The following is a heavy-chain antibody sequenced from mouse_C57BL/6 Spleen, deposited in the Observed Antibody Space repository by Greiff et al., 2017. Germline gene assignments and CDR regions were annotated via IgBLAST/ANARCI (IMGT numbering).Heavy chain of an antibody. CDR1: GYTFTDYN. J-gene: IGHJ4*01. Sequence: VQLQQSGPELVKPGASVKMSCKASGYTFTDYNMHWVKQSHGKSLEWIGYINPNNGGTSYNQKFKGKATLTVNKSYSTAYMELRSLTSEDSAVYYCARWNYGSSYYAMDYWGQGASVTVSS. V-gene: IGHV1-22*01. D-gene: IGHD1-1*01. CDR3: ARWNYGSSYYAMDY. CDR2: INPNNGGT.